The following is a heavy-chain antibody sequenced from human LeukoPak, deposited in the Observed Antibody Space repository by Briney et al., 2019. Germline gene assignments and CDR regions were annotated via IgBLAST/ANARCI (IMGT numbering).Heavy chain of an antibody. D-gene: IGHD2-15*01. CDR1: GFTFSSHW. CDR3: ARWVVTAADIDY. CDR2: IKPDGSRT. V-gene: IGHV3-74*01. J-gene: IGHJ4*02. Sequence: PGESLRLSCAASGFTFSSHWMHWVSQAPGKGLVWVSRIKPDGSRTTYADSVKGRFTISRDNAKKTLYLQMNSLRAEDTAVYYCARWVVTAADIDYWGQGTLVTVSS.